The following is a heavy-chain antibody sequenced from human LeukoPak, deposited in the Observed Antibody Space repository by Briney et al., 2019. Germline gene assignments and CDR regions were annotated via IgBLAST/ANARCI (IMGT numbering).Heavy chain of an antibody. V-gene: IGHV4-4*07. CDR3: ARDRYYYGSGSYYFDY. D-gene: IGHD3-10*01. J-gene: IGHJ4*02. CDR2: IFTSVST. CDR1: AASITSFY. Sequence: SETLSLTCIVAAASITSFYCSWVRQPAGKGLEWIGRIFTSVSTKYNPSLRSRVTMSVAPSKNQFSPKLSSVTAADTAVYYCARDRYYYGSGSYYFDYWGQGTLVTVSP.